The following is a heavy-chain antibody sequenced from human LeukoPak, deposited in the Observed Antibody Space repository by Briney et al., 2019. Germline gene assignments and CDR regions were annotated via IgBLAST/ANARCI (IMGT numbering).Heavy chain of an antibody. Sequence: GGSLRLSCAASGVTFSSYAMSWVRQAPGKGLEWVSYISSSGSTIYYADSVKGRFTISRDNAKNSLYLQMNSLRAEDTAVYYCARSAPNYYDSSAPYYFDYWGQGTLVTVSS. CDR1: GVTFSSYA. D-gene: IGHD3-22*01. CDR3: ARSAPNYYDSSAPYYFDY. CDR2: ISSSGSTI. J-gene: IGHJ4*02. V-gene: IGHV3-48*03.